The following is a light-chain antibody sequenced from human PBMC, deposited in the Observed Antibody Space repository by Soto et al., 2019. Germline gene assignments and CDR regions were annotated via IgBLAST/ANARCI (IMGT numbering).Light chain of an antibody. Sequence: QAVVTQEPSLTVSPGGTVILTCGSSTGAVTSGHYPYWFQQKPGQAPRTLIYDTSNKHSWTPARFSGSLLGGKAALTLSGAQPEDEAEYYCLLSYSGARPYVFGPGTKVTV. V-gene: IGLV7-46*01. CDR3: LLSYSGARPYV. CDR2: DTS. CDR1: TGAVTSGHY. J-gene: IGLJ1*01.